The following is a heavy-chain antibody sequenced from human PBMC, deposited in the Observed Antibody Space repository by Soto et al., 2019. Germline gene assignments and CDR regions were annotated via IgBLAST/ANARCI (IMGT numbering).Heavy chain of an antibody. V-gene: IGHV4-30-4*08. CDR1: GGSISYEYYH. Sequence: SETLSLTCTVSGGSISYEYYHWTWIRQSPGKGLEWIGYIHYSGSIIYNPSFKSRVTISVDTSKNQFSLQLSSVTAADTAVYFCARDVGGGDRAYYGLDVWGQGDSVPVSS. D-gene: IGHD2-21*02. CDR2: IHYSGSI. J-gene: IGHJ6*02. CDR3: ARDVGGGDRAYYGLDV.